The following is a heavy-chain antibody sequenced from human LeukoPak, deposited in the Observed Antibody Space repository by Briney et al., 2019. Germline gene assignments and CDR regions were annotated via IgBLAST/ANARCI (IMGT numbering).Heavy chain of an antibody. CDR2: IYHSGST. CDR3: ARGVRLWFGELSS. Sequence: PSETLSLTCTVSGYSISSGYYWGWIRQPPGKGLEWIGSIYHSGSTYYNPSLKSRVTISVDTSKNQFSLKLSSVTAADTAVYYCARGVRLWFGELSSWGQGTLVTVSS. V-gene: IGHV4-38-2*02. D-gene: IGHD3-10*01. CDR1: GYSISSGYY. J-gene: IGHJ4*02.